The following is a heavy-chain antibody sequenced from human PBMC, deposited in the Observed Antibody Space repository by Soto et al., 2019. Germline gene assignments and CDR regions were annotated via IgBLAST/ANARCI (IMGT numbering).Heavy chain of an antibody. V-gene: IGHV3-73*01. J-gene: IGHJ5*02. Sequence: GGSLRLSCAASGFTFSGSAVHWVRQASGKGLEWVGRIRSKANSYATAYAASVKGRFTISRDDSKNTAYLQMNSLKTEDTAVYYCTRPFYYDSRGDFDPWGQGTLVTVSS. CDR2: IRSKANSYAT. D-gene: IGHD3-22*01. CDR1: GFTFSGSA. CDR3: TRPFYYDSRGDFDP.